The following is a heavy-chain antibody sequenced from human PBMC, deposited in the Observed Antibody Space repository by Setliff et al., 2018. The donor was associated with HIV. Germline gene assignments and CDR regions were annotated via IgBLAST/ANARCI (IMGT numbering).Heavy chain of an antibody. Sequence: GASVKVSCKTSGYNFLSYGFSWVRQAPGQGFQWMGWISAYKGNTIYAQNLQGRVTMTTDTSTSTAYMELRSLISDDTAVYYCTRGGYSGAFLDAFDIWGQGTMVTVSS. D-gene: IGHD1-26*01. CDR1: GYNFLSYG. J-gene: IGHJ3*02. CDR2: ISAYKGNT. CDR3: TRGGYSGAFLDAFDI. V-gene: IGHV1-18*04.